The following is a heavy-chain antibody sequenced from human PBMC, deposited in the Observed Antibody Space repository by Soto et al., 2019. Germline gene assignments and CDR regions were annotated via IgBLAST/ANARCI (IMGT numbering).Heavy chain of an antibody. V-gene: IGHV4-31*03. CDR1: GGSISSGGYY. CDR2: IYYSGST. Sequence: SETLSLTCTVSGGSISSGGYYWSWIRQHPGKGLEWIGYIYYSGSTYYNPSLKSRVTISVDTSKNQFSLKLSSVTAADTAVYYCAREVTVITFGGVIDLNWFDPWGQGTLVTVSS. CDR3: AREVTVITFGGVIDLNWFDP. D-gene: IGHD3-16*02. J-gene: IGHJ5*02.